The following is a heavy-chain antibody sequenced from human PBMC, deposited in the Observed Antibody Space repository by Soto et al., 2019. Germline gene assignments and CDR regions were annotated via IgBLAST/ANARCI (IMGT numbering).Heavy chain of an antibody. Sequence: QVQLVESGGGVVQPGRSLRLSCAASGFTFSSYGMHWVRQAPGKGLEWVAVISYDGSNKYYADSVKGRFTISRDNSKNTLYLQMNSLRAEDTVVYYCSSDIVVVVAAYDAFDIWGQGTMVTVSS. V-gene: IGHV3-30*03. J-gene: IGHJ3*02. CDR3: SSDIVVVVAAYDAFDI. CDR2: ISYDGSNK. D-gene: IGHD2-15*01. CDR1: GFTFSSYG.